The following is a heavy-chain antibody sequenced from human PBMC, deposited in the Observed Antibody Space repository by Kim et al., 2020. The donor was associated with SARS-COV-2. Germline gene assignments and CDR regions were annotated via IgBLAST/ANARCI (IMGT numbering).Heavy chain of an antibody. Sequence: ASVKVSCRPSGYIFTGYYIHWVRQAPGQGLEWMGRINPASGVTDYVQKFQDRVTVTCDTSISTAYMELTSLRSDDTAVYFCARGQKQLRDYWGQGTLVTVSS. CDR2: INPASGVT. J-gene: IGHJ4*02. CDR3: ARGQKQLRDY. D-gene: IGHD6-13*01. V-gene: IGHV1-2*06. CDR1: GYIFTGYY.